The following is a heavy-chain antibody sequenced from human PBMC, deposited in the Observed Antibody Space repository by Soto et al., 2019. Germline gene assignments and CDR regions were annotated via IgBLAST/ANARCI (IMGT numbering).Heavy chain of an antibody. D-gene: IGHD2-15*01. Sequence: SETLSLTCTVSGGSIRNYYWSRIRQQPGKGLEWIGYIYYSGSTYYNPSLKSRVTISVDTSKNQFSLKLSSVTAADTAVYYCARVRYCSGGSCYHRFDPWGQGTLVTVSS. V-gene: IGHV4-31*03. CDR3: ARVRYCSGGSCYHRFDP. CDR2: IYYSGST. J-gene: IGHJ5*02. CDR1: GGSIRNYY.